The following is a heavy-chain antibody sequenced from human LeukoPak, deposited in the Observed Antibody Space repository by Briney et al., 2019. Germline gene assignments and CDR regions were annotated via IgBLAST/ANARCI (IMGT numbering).Heavy chain of an antibody. CDR3: ARDPPAVSINTYA. Sequence: GGSLRLSCAASGFTVGNNYMSWVLQAPGKGLEWVSLIFSHGETSYADSVKGRFTISRDNSKNTLYLQMNGLTVEDTAVYYCARDPPAVSINTYAWGQGTLVTVSS. J-gene: IGHJ4*02. CDR1: GFTVGNNY. CDR2: IFSHGET. V-gene: IGHV3-66*01. D-gene: IGHD2-8*01.